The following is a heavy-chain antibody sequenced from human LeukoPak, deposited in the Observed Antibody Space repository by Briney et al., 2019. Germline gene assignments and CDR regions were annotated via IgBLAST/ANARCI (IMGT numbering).Heavy chain of an antibody. J-gene: IGHJ4*02. CDR2: IKSKTDGGTT. Sequence: PGGSLRLSCAASGFTFSNAWMSWVRQAPGKGLEWVGRIKSKTDGGTTDYAAPVKGRFTISRDDSKNTLYLRMNSLKTEDTAVYYCTTEVSGSKPFDYWGQGTLVTVSS. D-gene: IGHD2-8*01. CDR1: GFTFSNAW. V-gene: IGHV3-15*01. CDR3: TTEVSGSKPFDY.